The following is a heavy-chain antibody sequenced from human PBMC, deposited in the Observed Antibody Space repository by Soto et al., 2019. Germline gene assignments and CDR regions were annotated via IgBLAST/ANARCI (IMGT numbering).Heavy chain of an antibody. CDR1: GGSISSYY. V-gene: IGHV4-59*01. Sequence: QVQLQESGPGLVKPSETLSLTCTVSGGSISSYYWSWIRQPPGKGLEWIGYIYYSGSTNYNPSLKSRVTIPVDTSKNQFSLKLSSVTAADTAVYYCARHYYGSGSYDYWGQGTLVTVSS. CDR2: IYYSGST. D-gene: IGHD3-10*01. J-gene: IGHJ4*02. CDR3: ARHYYGSGSYDY.